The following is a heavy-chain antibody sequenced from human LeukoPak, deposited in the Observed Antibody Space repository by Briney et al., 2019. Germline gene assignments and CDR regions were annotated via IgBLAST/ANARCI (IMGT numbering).Heavy chain of an antibody. V-gene: IGHV3-30*03. J-gene: IGHJ4*02. D-gene: IGHD2-15*01. CDR1: GFTFTKYA. Sequence: GTSLRLSCAASGFTFTKYAMHWVRQAPGKGLEWVALISKDGSYEDYVDSVKGRFTISRDNSKNTVSLQMDSLRVEDTAVFYCARCRGGSCYHSDDYWGQGTLVTVSS. CDR2: ISKDGSYE. CDR3: ARCRGGSCYHSDDY.